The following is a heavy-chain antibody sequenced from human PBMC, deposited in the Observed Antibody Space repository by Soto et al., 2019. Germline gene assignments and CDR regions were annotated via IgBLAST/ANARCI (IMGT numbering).Heavy chain of an antibody. CDR3: ARKARDYYDSLDY. V-gene: IGHV3-11*01. CDR2: ISSSGSTI. Sequence: GGSLRLSCAASGFTFSDYYMSWIRQAPGKGLEWVSYISSSGSTIYYADSVKGRFTISRDNAKNSLYLQMNSLRAEDTAVYYCARKARDYYDSLDYWGQGTLVTVSS. D-gene: IGHD3-22*01. CDR1: GFTFSDYY. J-gene: IGHJ4*02.